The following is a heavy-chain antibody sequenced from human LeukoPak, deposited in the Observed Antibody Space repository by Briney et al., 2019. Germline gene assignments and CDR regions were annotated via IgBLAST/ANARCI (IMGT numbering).Heavy chain of an antibody. Sequence: ASVKVSCKASDYIFRGHFIHWVRQAPGQGLEWIGRIDPNSGGTSFAPKFQGRVTMTRDTSISTAYTEVTRLTSDDTAVYYCARRPPMSAADNWLDPWGQGTLVTVSS. J-gene: IGHJ5*02. D-gene: IGHD6-13*01. CDR3: ARRPPMSAADNWLDP. CDR1: DYIFRGHF. V-gene: IGHV1-2*06. CDR2: IDPNSGGT.